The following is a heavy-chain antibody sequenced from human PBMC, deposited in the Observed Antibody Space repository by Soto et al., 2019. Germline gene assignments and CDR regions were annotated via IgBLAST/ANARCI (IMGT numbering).Heavy chain of an antibody. Sequence: GASVKVSCKASGYTFTSYGISWVRQAPGQGLEWMGWISTYNGNTNYAQKLQGRVTMTTDTSKSTAYMEMRNLRSDDTAVYYCARGQSIAAAGSFPGYYYYYYYMDVWGKGTTVTVSS. V-gene: IGHV1-18*01. D-gene: IGHD6-13*01. CDR1: GYTFTSYG. CDR2: ISTYNGNT. J-gene: IGHJ6*03. CDR3: ARGQSIAAAGSFPGYYYYYYYMDV.